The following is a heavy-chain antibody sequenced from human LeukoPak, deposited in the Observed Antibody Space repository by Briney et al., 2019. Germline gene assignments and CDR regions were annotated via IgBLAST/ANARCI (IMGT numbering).Heavy chain of an antibody. CDR2: ISSASSSI. D-gene: IGHD1-26*01. J-gene: IGHJ4*02. V-gene: IGHV3-48*01. CDR3: ARRKLDSGSYYFDH. CDR1: GFTFSSYG. Sequence: PGGSLRLSCAASGFTFSSYGMNWVRQAPGKGLEWISYISSASSSIHYAASVKGRFTISRDNGNNSLYLQMNSLRAEDTAVYYCARRKLDSGSYYFDHWGQGTPVTVSS.